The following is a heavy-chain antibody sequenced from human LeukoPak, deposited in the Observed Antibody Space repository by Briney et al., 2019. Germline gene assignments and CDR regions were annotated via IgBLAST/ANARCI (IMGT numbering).Heavy chain of an antibody. CDR2: IWYDGSNK. Sequence: GGSLRLSCAASGFTFSSYGMHWVRQAPGKGLEWVAVIWYDGSNKYYADSVKGRFTISRDNSKNTLYLQLNSLRAEDTAVYYCASGEQLVLFDYWGQGTLVTVSS. V-gene: IGHV3-33*01. CDR3: ASGEQLVLFDY. D-gene: IGHD6-6*01. CDR1: GFTFSSYG. J-gene: IGHJ4*02.